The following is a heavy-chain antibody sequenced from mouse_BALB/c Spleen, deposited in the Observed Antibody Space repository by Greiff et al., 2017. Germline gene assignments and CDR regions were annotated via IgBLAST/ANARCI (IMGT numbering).Heavy chain of an antibody. V-gene: IGHV3-8*02. D-gene: IGHD2-4*01. J-gene: IGHJ1*01. CDR1: GDSITSGY. Sequence: EVQLVESGPSLVKPSQTLSLTCSVTGDSITSGYWNWIRKFPGNKLEYMGYISYSGSTYYNPSLKSRISITRDTSKNQYYLQLNSVTTEDTATYYCARIMITSHWYFDVWGAGTTVTVSS. CDR3: ARIMITSHWYFDV. CDR2: ISYSGST.